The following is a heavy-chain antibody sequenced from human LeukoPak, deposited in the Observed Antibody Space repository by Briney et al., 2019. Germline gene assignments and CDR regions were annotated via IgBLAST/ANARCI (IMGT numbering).Heavy chain of an antibody. CDR3: ARDQTGTGETLPDY. CDR1: GFTFDDYG. CDR2: INWNGGST. Sequence: GGSLRLSCAASGFTFDDYGMSWVRQAPGRGLEWVSGINWNGGSTGYADSVKGRFTISRDNSKNTLYLQMNSLRAEDTAVYYCARDQTGTGETLPDYWGQRTLVTVSS. D-gene: IGHD1-1*01. J-gene: IGHJ4*02. V-gene: IGHV3-20*04.